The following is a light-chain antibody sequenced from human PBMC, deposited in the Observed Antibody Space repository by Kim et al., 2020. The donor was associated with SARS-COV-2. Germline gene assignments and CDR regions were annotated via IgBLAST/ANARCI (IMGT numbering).Light chain of an antibody. CDR1: QSLVHGDGNTY. V-gene: IGKV2-24*01. CDR2: RVS. CDR3: MQATQFPGVT. Sequence: ASISCRSSQSLVHGDGNTYLSWLQPRPGQPPRLLIYRVSNRFSGVPDRFSGSGAGTDFTLRIDRVEAEDVGIYYCMQATQFPGVTFGQGTRLEIK. J-gene: IGKJ5*01.